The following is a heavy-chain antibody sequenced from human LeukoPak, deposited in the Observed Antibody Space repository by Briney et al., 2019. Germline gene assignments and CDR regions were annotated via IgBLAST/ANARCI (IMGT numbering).Heavy chain of an antibody. Sequence: GGSLRLSCAASGFAFSAHSMNWVRQAPGKGLEWVSSISSGSHHIYYVDSVKGRFTISRDNAKNSLFLDMNSLRVEDTAVYYCARGGKIAAEDNWGQGTLVTVSS. J-gene: IGHJ4*02. CDR1: GFAFSAHS. CDR3: ARGGKIAAEDN. CDR2: ISSGSHHI. V-gene: IGHV3-21*01. D-gene: IGHD6-13*01.